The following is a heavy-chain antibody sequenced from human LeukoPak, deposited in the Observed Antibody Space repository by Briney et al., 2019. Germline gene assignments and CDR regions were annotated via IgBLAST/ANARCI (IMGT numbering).Heavy chain of an antibody. D-gene: IGHD2-15*01. V-gene: IGHV3-23*01. J-gene: IGHJ4*02. CDR1: GFTFGKTA. CDR2: FRGDQDDT. Sequence: PGGSLRLSCAASGFTFGKTAMSWVRQAPGKGLEWVSTFRGDQDDTYYTDSVKGRFTISRDNSKNTLYLQMNSLRAEDTAVYYCASLLSWGQGTLVTVSS. CDR3: ASLLS.